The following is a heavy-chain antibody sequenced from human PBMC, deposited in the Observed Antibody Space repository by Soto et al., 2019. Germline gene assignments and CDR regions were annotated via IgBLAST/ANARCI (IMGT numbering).Heavy chain of an antibody. CDR1: GFTFSSFA. Sequence: GGSLRLSCAASGFTFSSFAMNWVRQAPGKGLEWVSSISSSSIYIFYADSVKGRFTISRDNAQNSLYLHMNSLRAEDTAVYYCARMKDYDFWGGPSDYWGQGTLVTVSS. D-gene: IGHD3-3*01. CDR2: ISSSSIYI. CDR3: ARMKDYDFWGGPSDY. J-gene: IGHJ4*02. V-gene: IGHV3-21*06.